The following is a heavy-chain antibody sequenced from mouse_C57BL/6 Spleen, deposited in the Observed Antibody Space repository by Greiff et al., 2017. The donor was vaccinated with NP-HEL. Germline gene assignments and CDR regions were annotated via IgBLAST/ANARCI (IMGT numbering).Heavy chain of an antibody. V-gene: IGHV1-82*01. CDR3: ARAPGTWYFDV. J-gene: IGHJ1*03. D-gene: IGHD4-1*01. Sequence: QVQLQQSGPELVKPGASVKISCKASGYAFSSSWMNWVKQRPGKGLEWIGRIYPGDGDTNYNGKFKGKATLTADKSSSTAYMQLSSLTSEDSAVYCCARAPGTWYFDVWGTGTTVTVAS. CDR2: IYPGDGDT. CDR1: GYAFSSSW.